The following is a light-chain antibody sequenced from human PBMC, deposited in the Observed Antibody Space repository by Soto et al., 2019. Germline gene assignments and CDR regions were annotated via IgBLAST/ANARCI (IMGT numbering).Light chain of an antibody. CDR3: LQDYNYPFT. CDR1: QDIRND. CDR2: AAS. J-gene: IGKJ4*01. Sequence: AIQMTQSPSSLSASVGDRVTLICRASQDIRNDLGWYQQKPGKAPKVVIYAASSLQSGVPSRFSGSGSGTDFTLTISSLQPEDFATYYCLQDYNYPFTFGGGTKVDIK. V-gene: IGKV1-6*01.